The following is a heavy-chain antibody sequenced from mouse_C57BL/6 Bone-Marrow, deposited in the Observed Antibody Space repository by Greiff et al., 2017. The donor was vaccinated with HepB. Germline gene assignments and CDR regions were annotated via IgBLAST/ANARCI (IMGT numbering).Heavy chain of an antibody. J-gene: IGHJ4*01. CDR1: GFTFSSYT. D-gene: IGHD1-1*01. Sequence: EVQRVESGGGLVKPGGSLKLSCAASGFTFSSYTMSWVRQTPEKRLEWVATISGGGGNTYYPDSVKGRFTISRDNAKNTLYLQMSSLRSEDTALYYCARRYYGSSYYAMDYWGQGTSVTVSS. V-gene: IGHV5-9*01. CDR2: ISGGGGNT. CDR3: ARRYYGSSYYAMDY.